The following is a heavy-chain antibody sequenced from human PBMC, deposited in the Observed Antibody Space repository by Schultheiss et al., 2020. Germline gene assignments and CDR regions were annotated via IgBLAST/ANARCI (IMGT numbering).Heavy chain of an antibody. D-gene: IGHD4-17*01. J-gene: IGHJ3*02. CDR1: GFIVSSKY. Sequence: GGSLRLSCAASGFIVSSKYMNWVRQAPGKGLEWVSVIYSGGSIYYADSVKGRFTISRDISKNTLYLQMNSLRAEDTAVYYCARDKGYGDADAFDIWAKGQWSPSPQ. V-gene: IGHV3-66*02. CDR3: ARDKGYGDADAFDI. CDR2: IYSGGSI.